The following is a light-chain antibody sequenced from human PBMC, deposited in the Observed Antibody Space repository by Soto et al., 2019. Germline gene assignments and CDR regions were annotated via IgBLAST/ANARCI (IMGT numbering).Light chain of an antibody. Sequence: QSALTQPASVSGSPGQSITISCTGTSSDVGGYNYVSWYQQHPGKAPKLMIYEVSNRPSGVSNRFSGSKSGNTASLTISGLQAEDEADYYCAVWDDSPDSPSGLSWVFGGGTKVTVL. CDR2: EVS. J-gene: IGLJ3*02. CDR3: AVWDDSPDSPSGLSWV. CDR1: SSDVGGYNY. V-gene: IGLV2-14*01.